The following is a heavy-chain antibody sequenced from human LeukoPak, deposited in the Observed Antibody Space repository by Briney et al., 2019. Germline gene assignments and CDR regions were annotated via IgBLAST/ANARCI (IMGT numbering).Heavy chain of an antibody. J-gene: IGHJ5*02. Sequence: GGSLRLSCAASGFTLSNYWMIWVRQAPGKGLEWVGNIKQDGSEKRYADSVRGRFSISRDNAQTSLYLQMNSLRAEDTAVYYCARASDPWLQLTWGQGTLVTVSS. CDR2: IKQDGSEK. D-gene: IGHD5-24*01. CDR1: GFTLSNYW. CDR3: ARASDPWLQLT. V-gene: IGHV3-7*05.